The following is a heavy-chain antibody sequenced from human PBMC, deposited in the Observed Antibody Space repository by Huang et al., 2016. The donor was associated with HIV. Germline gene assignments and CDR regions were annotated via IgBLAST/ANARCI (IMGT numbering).Heavy chain of an antibody. Sequence: QVQLQESGPGLVKPSQTLSLTCTVSVGSISSGGYYWSWIRQPPGKGLEWIGYIYYSGSTYYNPSLKSRVTISVDTSKNQFSLKLSSVTAADTAVYYCARVPPLRNENYFDYWGQGTLVTVSS. D-gene: IGHD1-1*01. CDR1: VGSISSGGYY. CDR3: ARVPPLRNENYFDY. J-gene: IGHJ4*02. V-gene: IGHV4-30-4*08. CDR2: IYYSGST.